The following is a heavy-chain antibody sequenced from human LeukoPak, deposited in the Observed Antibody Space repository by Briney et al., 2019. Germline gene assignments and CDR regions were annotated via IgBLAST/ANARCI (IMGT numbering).Heavy chain of an antibody. CDR3: ARDSGPTAPFDY. D-gene: IGHD3-10*01. J-gene: IGHJ4*02. CDR1: GGSISSYY. CDR2: IYYSGST. V-gene: IGHV4-59*01. Sequence: SETLSLTCTVSGGSISSYYWSWIRQPPGKGLKWIGYIYYSGSTNYNPSLKSRVTISVDTSKNQFSLKLSSVTAADTAVYYCARDSGPTAPFDYWGQGTLVTVSS.